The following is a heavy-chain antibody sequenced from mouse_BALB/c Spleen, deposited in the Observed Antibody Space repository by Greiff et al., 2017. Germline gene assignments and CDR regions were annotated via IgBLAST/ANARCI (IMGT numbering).Heavy chain of an antibody. CDR2: IYPGDGDT. CDR1: GYTFTSYW. D-gene: IGHD2-14*01. CDR3: ARNALYYRYDDYYAMDY. V-gene: IGHV1-87*01. Sequence: QVQLQQSGAELARPGASVKLSCKASGYTFTSYWMQGVKQRPGQGLEWIGAIYPGDGDTRYTQKFKGKATLTADKSSSTAYMQLSSLASEDSAVYYCARNALYYRYDDYYAMDYWGQGTSVTVSS. J-gene: IGHJ4*01.